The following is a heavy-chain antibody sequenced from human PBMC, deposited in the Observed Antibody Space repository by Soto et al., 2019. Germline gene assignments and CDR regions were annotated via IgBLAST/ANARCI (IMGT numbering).Heavy chain of an antibody. CDR2: IYYSGST. D-gene: IGHD5-18*01. Sequence: SETLSLTCTVSGGSISSSSYYWGWIRQPPGKGLEWIGSIYYSGSTYYNPSLKSRVTISVDTSKNQFSLKLSSVTAADTAVYYCARNNVDTEIDYWGQGTLVTVSS. CDR3: ARNNVDTEIDY. J-gene: IGHJ4*02. CDR1: GGSISSSSYY. V-gene: IGHV4-39*01.